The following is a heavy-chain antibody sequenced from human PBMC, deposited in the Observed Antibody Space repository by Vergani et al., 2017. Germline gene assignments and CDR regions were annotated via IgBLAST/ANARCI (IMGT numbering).Heavy chain of an antibody. CDR3: ASSLIYCSSTSCYVDYYYGMDV. CDR2: IYYSGST. Sequence: QVQLQESGPGLVKPSQTLSLTCTVSGGSISSGGYYWSWIRQHPGKGLEWIGYIYYSGSTYYNPSLKSRVTISVDTSKNQFSLKLSSVTAADTAVYYCASSLIYCSSTSCYVDYYYGMDVWGQGTTVTVSS. J-gene: IGHJ6*02. D-gene: IGHD2-2*01. V-gene: IGHV4-31*03. CDR1: GGSISSGGYY.